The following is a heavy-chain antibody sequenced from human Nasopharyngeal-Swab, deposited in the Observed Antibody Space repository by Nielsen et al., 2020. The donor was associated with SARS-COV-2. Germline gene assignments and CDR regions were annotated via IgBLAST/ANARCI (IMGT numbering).Heavy chain of an antibody. D-gene: IGHD3-22*01. CDR2: IGTAGDT. V-gene: IGHV3-13*01. Sequence: GGSLRLSCAASGFTFSSYDMHWVRQATGKGLEWVSAIGTAGDTYYPGSVKGRFTISRENAKNSLYLQMNSLRAGDTAVYYCARANYYDSSGYGRGYYYGMDVWGQGTTVTVSS. J-gene: IGHJ6*02. CDR1: GFTFSSYD. CDR3: ARANYYDSSGYGRGYYYGMDV.